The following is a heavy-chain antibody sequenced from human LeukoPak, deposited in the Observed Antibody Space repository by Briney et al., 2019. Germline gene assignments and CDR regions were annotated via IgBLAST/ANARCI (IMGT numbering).Heavy chain of an antibody. Sequence: GGSLRLSCAASGFTFSSYAMSWVRQAPGKGLEWVSVISSTGGITHYADSVKGRFTISRDNSKNTLYMQMNSLRAEDTAVYYCARGPRAGGWGQGTLVTVSS. CDR1: GFTFSSYA. CDR3: ARGPRAGG. J-gene: IGHJ4*02. V-gene: IGHV3-23*01. D-gene: IGHD1-26*01. CDR2: ISSTGGIT.